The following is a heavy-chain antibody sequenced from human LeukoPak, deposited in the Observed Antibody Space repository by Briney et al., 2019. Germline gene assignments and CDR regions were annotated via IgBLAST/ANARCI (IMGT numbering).Heavy chain of an antibody. J-gene: IGHJ5*01. Sequence: GGSLSLLCAASGFIFSSYAMSWVRHAPGEGLEWVSGISGNSVSTYYADSVKGRFTISRDNSKNTLFLQMSSLRAEDTAVYYCARAYSSSWYDFWGQGTLVTVSS. CDR1: GFIFSSYA. CDR3: ARAYSSSWYDF. V-gene: IGHV3-23*01. D-gene: IGHD6-13*01. CDR2: ISGNSVST.